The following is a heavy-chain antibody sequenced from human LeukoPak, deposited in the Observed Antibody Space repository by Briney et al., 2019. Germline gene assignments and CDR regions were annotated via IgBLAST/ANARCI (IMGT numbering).Heavy chain of an antibody. V-gene: IGHV5-51*01. CDR2: LYPDGSTT. CDR1: GYSFSTYW. D-gene: IGHD3-16*01. CDR3: ARTRYNYGYTYYFDF. J-gene: IGHJ4*01. Sequence: GESLKISCQGSGYSFSTYWIAWVRQMPGKGLEWMGILYPDGSTTRYSPSFQDRVTISADKSIHTAYMQWSSLKASDSAMYYCARTRYNYGYTYYFDFWGQGTLVTASS.